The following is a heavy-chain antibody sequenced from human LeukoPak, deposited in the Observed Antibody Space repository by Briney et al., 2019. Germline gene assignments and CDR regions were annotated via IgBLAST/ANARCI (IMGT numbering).Heavy chain of an antibody. CDR2: IIPIFGTA. D-gene: IGHD5-18*01. CDR3: ARVDTAMVLPIDY. Sequence: GASVKVSCKASGGTFSSYAISWVRQAPGQGLEWMGGIIPIFGTANYAQKFQGRVTMTRDTSTSTVYMELGSLRSEDTAVYYCARVDTAMVLPIDYWGQGTLVTVSS. V-gene: IGHV1-69*05. J-gene: IGHJ4*02. CDR1: GGTFSSYA.